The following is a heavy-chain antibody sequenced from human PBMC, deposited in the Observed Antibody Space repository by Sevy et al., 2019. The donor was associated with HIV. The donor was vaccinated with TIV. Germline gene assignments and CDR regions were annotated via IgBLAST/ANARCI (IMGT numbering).Heavy chain of an antibody. Sequence: SETLSLTCTVSGGSISSYYWSWIRQPPGKGLEWIGYIYYSGSTNYNPSLKSRVTISVDTSKNQFSLKLSSVTAADTVVYYCARAYSSSPFFDYWGQGTLVTVSS. J-gene: IGHJ4*02. CDR2: IYYSGST. CDR1: GGSISSYY. V-gene: IGHV4-59*01. CDR3: ARAYSSSPFFDY. D-gene: IGHD6-6*01.